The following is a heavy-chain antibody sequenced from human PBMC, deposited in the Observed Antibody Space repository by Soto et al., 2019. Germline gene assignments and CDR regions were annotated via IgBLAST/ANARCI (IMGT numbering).Heavy chain of an antibody. J-gene: IGHJ4*02. CDR1: RFTFSNAW. V-gene: IGHV3-15*01. CDR2: IKSKTDGGTT. CDR3: NKDTDFWSGPAGY. D-gene: IGHD3-3*01. Sequence: PGGSLRLSCAASRFTFSNAWMSWVRQAPGKGLEWVGRIKSKTDGGTTDYAAPVKGRFTISRDDSKNTLYLQMNSLKTEDTAVSYRNKDTDFWSGPAGYWGQGTLVTVSS.